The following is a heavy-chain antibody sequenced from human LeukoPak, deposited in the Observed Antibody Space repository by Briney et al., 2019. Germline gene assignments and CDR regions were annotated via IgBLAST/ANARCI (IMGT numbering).Heavy chain of an antibody. CDR1: GFTFSDYY. D-gene: IGHD1-26*01. Sequence: GGSLRLSCAASGFTFSDYYMSWIRQAPGKGLDWVSYISSSGSTIDYADSVKGRFTISRDNSKNTLSLQMNSLRAEDTAVYYCAKDAVAPGSSGDYFDYWGQGALVTVSS. J-gene: IGHJ4*02. CDR2: ISSSGSTI. V-gene: IGHV3-11*01. CDR3: AKDAVAPGSSGDYFDY.